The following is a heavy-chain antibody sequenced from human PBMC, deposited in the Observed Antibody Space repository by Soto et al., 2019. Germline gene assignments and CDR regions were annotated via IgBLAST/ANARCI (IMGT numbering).Heavy chain of an antibody. Sequence: SEPLSLTCAVYGGSFSGYFWTWVRQAPGKGLEWIGEINHSGRTNTNPSLKSRISTSVDTSKNQFSLRLSSVTAADTAFYYCARGPRCINTSCSNDFYHFGLDVWGQGTSVTVSS. CDR2: INHSGRT. V-gene: IGHV4-34*01. J-gene: IGHJ6*02. CDR1: GGSFSGYF. D-gene: IGHD2-2*01. CDR3: ARGPRCINTSCSNDFYHFGLDV.